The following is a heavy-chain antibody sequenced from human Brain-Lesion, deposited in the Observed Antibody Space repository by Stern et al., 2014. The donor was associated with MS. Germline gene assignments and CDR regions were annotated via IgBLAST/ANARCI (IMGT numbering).Heavy chain of an antibody. V-gene: IGHV3-7*01. D-gene: IGHD4-17*01. CDR3: ARKTTAKN. Sequence: VQLVQSGGGLVQPGGSLSLSCAGSGFTFSHYCMTWVRQAPGKGLEWVASINKDGSEKYYVDSLKGRFTISRDNAKNSLYLQMTSLRADDTAVYYCARKTTAKNWGQGTLVTVSS. CDR2: INKDGSEK. CDR1: GFTFSHYC. J-gene: IGHJ4*02.